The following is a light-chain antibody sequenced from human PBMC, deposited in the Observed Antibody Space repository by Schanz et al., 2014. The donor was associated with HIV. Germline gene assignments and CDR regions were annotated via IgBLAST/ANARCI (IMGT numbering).Light chain of an antibody. V-gene: IGLV2-23*02. CDR2: EVS. CDR3: CSYAGSSTPV. CDR1: SRDVDSNNY. J-gene: IGLJ2*01. Sequence: QSALTQPASVSGSPGQSITISCTGNSRDVDSNNYVSWYQQCPGKAPKLMIYEVSKRPSGVPDRFSGSKSGNTASLTVSGLQADDEADYYCCSYAGSSTPVFGGGTKLTVL.